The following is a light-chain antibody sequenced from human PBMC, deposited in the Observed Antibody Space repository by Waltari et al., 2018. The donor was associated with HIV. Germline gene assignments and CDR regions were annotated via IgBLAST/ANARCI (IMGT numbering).Light chain of an antibody. V-gene: IGLV6-57*04. J-gene: IGLJ3*02. CDR2: EDN. Sequence: FMLTQPHSLSESPGKTVTISCTRSSGSITSNHVQWYQQRPGSAPTTGIYEDNQRPSGVPDRFSGSIDSSSNSASLTISGLKTEDETDYYCQSYDSSNRVFGGGTKLTVL. CDR3: QSYDSSNRV. CDR1: SGSITSNH.